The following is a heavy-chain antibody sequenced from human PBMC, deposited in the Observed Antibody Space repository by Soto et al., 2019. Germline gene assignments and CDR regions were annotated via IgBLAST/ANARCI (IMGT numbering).Heavy chain of an antibody. V-gene: IGHV4-31*03. J-gene: IGHJ5*02. Sequence: QVQLQESGPGLVKPSQTLSLTCTVSGGSISSGGYYWSWIRQHPGKGLEWIGYIYYSGSTYYNPSLLSRVTISVAPSKTQLSLRLGSVTAADTAVYYCAREGGVTTVPTGCFAPWGQGPLVPVSS. CDR2: IYYSGST. D-gene: IGHD4-17*01. CDR3: AREGGVTTVPTGCFAP. CDR1: GGSISSGGYY.